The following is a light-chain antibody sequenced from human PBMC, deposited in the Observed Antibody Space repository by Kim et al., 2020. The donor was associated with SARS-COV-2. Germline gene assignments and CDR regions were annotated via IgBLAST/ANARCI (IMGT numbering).Light chain of an antibody. CDR3: QQSYSTPHT. V-gene: IGKV1-39*01. CDR1: QTTNSY. J-gene: IGKJ2*01. CDR2: AAS. Sequence: SASVGDRVTIACRASQTTNSYLNWYQQKPGKAPKLLIFAASTLQSGVPSRFSGSGSGTDYTLTISSLQPEDFATYYCQQSYSTPHTFGQGTKLEI.